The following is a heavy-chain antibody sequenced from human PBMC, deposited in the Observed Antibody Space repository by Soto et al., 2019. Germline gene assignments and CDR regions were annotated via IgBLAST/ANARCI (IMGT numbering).Heavy chain of an antibody. CDR3: ARQEYYYYGMDV. J-gene: IGHJ6*02. Sequence: QLQLQESGPGLVKPSETLSLTCTVSGGSISSSSHYWGWIRQPPGKGLEWIGSIYYSGSTYYNPSLQSRVTISVDTSKNQFFLKLSSVTAADTAVYYCARQEYYYYGMDVWGQGTTVTVSS. V-gene: IGHV4-39*01. CDR1: GGSISSSSHY. CDR2: IYYSGST.